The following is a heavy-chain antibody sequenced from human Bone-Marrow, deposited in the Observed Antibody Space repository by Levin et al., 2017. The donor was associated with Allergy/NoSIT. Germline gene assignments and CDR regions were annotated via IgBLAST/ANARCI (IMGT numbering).Heavy chain of an antibody. D-gene: IGHD2-15*01. CDR1: GYSFTSNG. V-gene: IGHV1-18*01. Sequence: GASVEVSCKASGYSFTSNGISWVRQAPGQGLEWMGWVTVHNGDTNYAQKFQGRVIMTADTSTNTAYMELRSLRSDDTAVYYCTRVACSGGNCYAVYNWLDPWGQGTLITVSS. CDR3: TRVACSGGNCYAVYNWLDP. J-gene: IGHJ5*02. CDR2: VTVHNGDT.